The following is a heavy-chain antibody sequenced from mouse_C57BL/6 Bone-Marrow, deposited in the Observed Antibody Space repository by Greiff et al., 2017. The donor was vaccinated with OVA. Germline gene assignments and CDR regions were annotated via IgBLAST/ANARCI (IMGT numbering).Heavy chain of an antibody. CDR1: GYSITSDY. V-gene: IGHV3-8*01. CDR3: ARGGGYYYFDY. J-gene: IGHJ2*01. CDR2: RSYSGSI. D-gene: IGHD2-3*01. Sequence: VQLKESGPGLAKPSQTLSLTRSVTGYSITSDYWNWIRKFPGNKLEYMGYRSYSGSIYYNPSLKSRISITRDTSKNQYYMQLNSVTTEDTATYNCARGGGYYYFDYWGQGTTLTVSS.